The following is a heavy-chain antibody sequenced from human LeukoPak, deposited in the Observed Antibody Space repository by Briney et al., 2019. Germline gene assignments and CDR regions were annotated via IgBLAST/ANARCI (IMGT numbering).Heavy chain of an antibody. J-gene: IGHJ3*02. CDR2: INPNSGGT. CDR3: ARVGVVALDAFDI. D-gene: IGHD3-22*01. CDR1: GYTFTGYY. Sequence: ASVNVSCKASGYTFTGYYMHWVRQAPGQGLEWMGRINPNSGGTNFAQKFQGRVTMTRDTSISTAYMELSRLRSDDTAVYHCARVGVVALDAFDIWGQGTMVTVSS. V-gene: IGHV1-2*06.